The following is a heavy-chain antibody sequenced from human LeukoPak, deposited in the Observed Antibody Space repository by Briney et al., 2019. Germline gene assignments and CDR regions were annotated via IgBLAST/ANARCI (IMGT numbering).Heavy chain of an antibody. CDR1: GGSVRSGSYY. J-gene: IGHJ4*02. V-gene: IGHV4-61*02. CDR2: VYTSGST. CDR3: AGGVTIVRGTSKHFDY. Sequence: SQTLSLTCTVSGGSVRSGSYYWSWIRQAAGKGLEWIGRVYTSGSTNYNPSLESRVTISVDTSKNQFSLNLSSVTAADTAVYYCAGGVTIVRGTSKHFDYWGQGTLVTVSS. D-gene: IGHD3-10*01.